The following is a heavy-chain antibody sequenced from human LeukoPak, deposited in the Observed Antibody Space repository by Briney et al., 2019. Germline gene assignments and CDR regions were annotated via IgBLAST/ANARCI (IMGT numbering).Heavy chain of an antibody. V-gene: IGHV4-34*01. J-gene: IGHJ4*02. CDR2: INHSGST. D-gene: IGHD3-10*01. Sequence: PSETLSLTCAVYGGSFSGYYWSWVRQPPGKGLEWIGEINHSGSTNYNPSLKSRVTISVDTSKNQFSLKLSSVTAADTAVYYCARGLDYYGSGSQGYYSDYWGQGTLVTVSS. CDR3: ARGLDYYGSGSQGYYSDY. CDR1: GGSFSGYY.